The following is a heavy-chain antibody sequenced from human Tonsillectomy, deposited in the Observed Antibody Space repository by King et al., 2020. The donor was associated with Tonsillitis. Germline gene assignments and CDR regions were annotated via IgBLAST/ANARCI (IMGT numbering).Heavy chain of an antibody. Sequence: VQLVESGGGLVKPGGSLRLSCASSGFIFSSYTMNWVRQAPGKGLEWVSSISSSSTYIYYEDSVKGRFTVSRDNAKNSLYLQVNSLRAEDTAGYYCAREAPYSGSYYGDAFDIWGQGTMVTVSS. CDR1: GFIFSSYT. J-gene: IGHJ3*02. CDR2: ISSSSTYI. CDR3: AREAPYSGSYYGDAFDI. D-gene: IGHD1-26*01. V-gene: IGHV3-21*01.